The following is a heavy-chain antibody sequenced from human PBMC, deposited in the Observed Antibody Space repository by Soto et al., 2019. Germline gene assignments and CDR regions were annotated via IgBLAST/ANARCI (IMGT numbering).Heavy chain of an antibody. D-gene: IGHD2-8*01. CDR3: ARQEGYCTNGVCYYYYMDV. V-gene: IGHV4-39*01. J-gene: IGHJ6*03. Sequence: QLQLQESGPGLVKPSETLSLTCTVSGGSISSSSYYWGWIRQPPGKGLEWIGSIYYSGSTYYHPSLKSRVTISVDTSKNQFSLKLSSVTAADTAVYYCARQEGYCTNGVCYYYYMDVWGKGTTVTVSS. CDR2: IYYSGST. CDR1: GGSISSSSYY.